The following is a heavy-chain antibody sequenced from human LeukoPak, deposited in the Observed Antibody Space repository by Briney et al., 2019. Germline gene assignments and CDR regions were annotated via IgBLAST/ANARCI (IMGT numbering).Heavy chain of an antibody. Sequence: GASVKVSCKAPGGTFSSYAISWVRQAPGQGLEWMGGIIPIFGTANYAQKFQGRVTITADESTSTAYMELSSLRSEDTAVYYCARDKMGAKDYWGQGTLVTVSS. CDR2: IIPIFGTA. V-gene: IGHV1-69*13. D-gene: IGHD1-26*01. CDR1: GGTFSSYA. J-gene: IGHJ4*02. CDR3: ARDKMGAKDY.